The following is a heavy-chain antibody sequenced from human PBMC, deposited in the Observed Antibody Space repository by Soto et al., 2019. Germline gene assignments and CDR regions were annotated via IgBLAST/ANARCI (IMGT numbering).Heavy chain of an antibody. CDR1: GGSISSGDCY. CDR2: IYYSGST. Sequence: QVQLQESGPGLVKPSQTLSLTCTVSGGSISSGDCYWSWIRQDPGKGLEWIGYIYYSGSTYYNPSLRSRVTISVDTSKNQFSLKLSSLTAADTPVYYCARASPDYYYGMDVWGQGTTVTVSS. CDR3: ARASPDYYYGMDV. V-gene: IGHV4-31*03. J-gene: IGHJ6*02.